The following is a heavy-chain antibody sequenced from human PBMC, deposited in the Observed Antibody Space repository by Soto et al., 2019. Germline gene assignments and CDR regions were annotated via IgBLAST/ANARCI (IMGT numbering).Heavy chain of an antibody. CDR2: IYYSGST. J-gene: IGHJ6*02. D-gene: IGHD3-10*01. CDR1: GGSISSYY. Sequence: QVQLQESGPGLVKPSETLSLTCTVSGGSISSYYWSWIRQPPGKGLEWIGYIYYSGSTNYNPSLKRRVTISVDTSKNQFSLKLSSVTAADTAVYYCARASNYYGSGSYLRVYYYGMDVWGQGTTVTVSS. CDR3: ARASNYYGSGSYLRVYYYGMDV. V-gene: IGHV4-59*01.